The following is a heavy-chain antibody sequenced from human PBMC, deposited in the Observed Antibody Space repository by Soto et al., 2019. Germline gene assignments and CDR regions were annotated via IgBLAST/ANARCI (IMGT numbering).Heavy chain of an antibody. CDR1: GYTFTSHW. D-gene: IGHD2-8*01. CDR3: VRVGLVRLNGLTNAWFDP. J-gene: IGHJ5*02. Sequence: GESLKISCKGSGYTFTSHWIGWVRQMPGKGLEWMGIIYPGDSDTRYSPSFQGQVTISADESISTAYLQWSSLKASDTAMYYCVRVGLVRLNGLTNAWFDPWGQGTLVTVSS. CDR2: IYPGDSDT. V-gene: IGHV5-51*01.